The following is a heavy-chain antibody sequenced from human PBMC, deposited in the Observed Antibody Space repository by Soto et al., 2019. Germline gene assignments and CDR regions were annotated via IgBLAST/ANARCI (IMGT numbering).Heavy chain of an antibody. CDR3: TTDTDYYDSSGYYYYYYGMDV. J-gene: IGHJ6*02. CDR1: GFTFSNAW. Sequence: GGSLRLSCAASGFTFSNAWMSWVRRAPGKGLEWVGRIKSKTDGGTTDYAAPVKGRFTISRDDSKNTLYLQMNSLKTEDTAVYYCTTDTDYYDSSGYYYYYYGMDVWGQGTTVTVSS. V-gene: IGHV3-15*01. D-gene: IGHD3-22*01. CDR2: IKSKTDGGTT.